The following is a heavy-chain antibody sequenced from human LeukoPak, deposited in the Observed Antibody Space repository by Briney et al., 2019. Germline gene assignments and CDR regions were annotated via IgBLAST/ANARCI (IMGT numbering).Heavy chain of an antibody. CDR3: ARDAPMRYPGGWFDP. CDR2: IYYSGST. J-gene: IGHJ5*02. D-gene: IGHD2-8*01. Sequence: SETLSLTCTVSGGSISSYYWSWIRQPPGKGLEWIGYIYYSGSTNYNPSLKSRVTISVDTSKNQFSLKLSSVTAADTAVYYCARDAPMRYPGGWFDPWGQGTLVTVSS. V-gene: IGHV4-59*01. CDR1: GGSISSYY.